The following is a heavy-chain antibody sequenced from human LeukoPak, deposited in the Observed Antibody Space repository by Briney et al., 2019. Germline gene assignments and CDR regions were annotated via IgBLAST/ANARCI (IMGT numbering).Heavy chain of an antibody. CDR2: ET. D-gene: IGHD5-18*01. V-gene: IGHV5-51*01. Sequence: GESLKISCKGSGYSFTSYWIGWVRQMPGKGLEWMGIETRYSPSFQGQVTISADKSISTAYLQWSSLKASDTAMYYCARHQGYSYGYHLGWFDPWGQGTLVTVSS. CDR1: GYSFTSYW. J-gene: IGHJ5*02. CDR3: ARHQGYSYGYHLGWFDP.